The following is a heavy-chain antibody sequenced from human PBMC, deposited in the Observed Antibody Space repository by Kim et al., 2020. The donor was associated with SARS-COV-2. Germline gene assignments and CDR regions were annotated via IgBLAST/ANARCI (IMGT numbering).Heavy chain of an antibody. Sequence: SETLSLTCTVSGGSISSYYWSWIRQPPGKGLEWIGYIYYSGSTNYNPSLKSRVTISVDTSKNQFSLKLSSVTAADTAVYYCANLIAAAGTGWFDPWGQGTLVTVSS. CDR2: IYYSGST. CDR3: ANLIAAAGTGWFDP. J-gene: IGHJ5*02. CDR1: GGSISSYY. D-gene: IGHD6-13*01. V-gene: IGHV4-59*01.